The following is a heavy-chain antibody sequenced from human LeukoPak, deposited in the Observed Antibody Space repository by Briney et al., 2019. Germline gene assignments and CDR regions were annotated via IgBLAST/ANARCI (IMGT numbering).Heavy chain of an antibody. J-gene: IGHJ5*02. CDR1: GYTFTGYY. D-gene: IGHD3-22*01. CDR2: INPNSGGT. CDR3: ATALYYDSSGYPGT. Sequence: ASVKVSCKASGYTFTGYYMHWVRQAPGQGLEWMGWINPNSGGTNYAQKFQGRVTMTRDTSISTAYMELSRLRSDDTAVYYCATALYYDSSGYPGTWGQGTLVTVSS. V-gene: IGHV1-2*02.